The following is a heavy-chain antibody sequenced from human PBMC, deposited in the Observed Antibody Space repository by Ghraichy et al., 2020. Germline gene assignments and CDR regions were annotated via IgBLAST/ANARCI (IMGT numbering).Heavy chain of an antibody. CDR3: ARDRTRYSSSSLNY. CDR1: GYTFTSYG. Sequence: ASVKVSCKASGYTFTSYGISWVRQAPGQGLEWMGWISAYNGNTNYAQKLQGRVTMTTDTSTSTAYMELRSLRSDDTAVYYCARDRTRYSSSSLNYWGQGTLVTVSS. J-gene: IGHJ4*02. V-gene: IGHV1-18*01. CDR2: ISAYNGNT. D-gene: IGHD6-6*01.